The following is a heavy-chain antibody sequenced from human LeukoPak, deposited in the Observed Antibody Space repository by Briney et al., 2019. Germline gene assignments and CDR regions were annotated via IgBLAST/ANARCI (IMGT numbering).Heavy chain of an antibody. CDR1: GFTFRNYN. J-gene: IGHJ4*02. V-gene: IGHV3-21*01. CDR3: AREGRYCSSTSCYPDY. D-gene: IGHD2-2*01. CDR2: ISSSSSYT. Sequence: GGSLRLSCAPSGFTFRNYNMNWVRQAPGEGLEWVSSISSSSSYTYYADSVKGRFTISRDNAKNSLYLQMNSLRAEDTAVYYCAREGRYCSSTSCYPDYWGQGTLVTVSS.